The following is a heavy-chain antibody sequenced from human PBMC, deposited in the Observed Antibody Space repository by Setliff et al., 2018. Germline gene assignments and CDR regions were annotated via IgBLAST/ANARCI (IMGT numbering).Heavy chain of an antibody. J-gene: IGHJ4*02. CDR2: IRSKAFSYAT. V-gene: IGHV3-73*01. CDR3: TTGYISGYYIGH. CDR1: GFTFSGSA. D-gene: IGHD6-19*01. Sequence: PGGSLRLSCAVSGFTFSGSAVHWVRQASGKGLEWVGRIRSKAFSYATRYTESMKGRFTISRDDSKNTAYLQMDSLNTEDTAVYYCTTGYISGYYIGHWGLGTLVTVSS.